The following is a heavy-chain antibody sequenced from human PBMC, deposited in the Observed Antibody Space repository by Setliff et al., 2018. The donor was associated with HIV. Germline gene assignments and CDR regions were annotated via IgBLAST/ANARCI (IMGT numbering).Heavy chain of an antibody. CDR1: GYTFTSYG. CDR3: ARDIVVVVAAPDAFDI. D-gene: IGHD2-15*01. CDR2: ISVYNGNT. Sequence: ASVKVSCKASGYTFTSYGISWVRQAPGQGLEWLGWISVYNGNTNYAQKLQGRVTMTTDTSTSTAYMELRSLRSDDTAVYYCARDIVVVVAAPDAFDIWGQGTMVTVSS. J-gene: IGHJ3*02. V-gene: IGHV1-18*01.